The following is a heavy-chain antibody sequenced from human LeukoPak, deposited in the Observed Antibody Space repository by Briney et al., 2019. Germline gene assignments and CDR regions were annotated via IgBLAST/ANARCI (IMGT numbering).Heavy chain of an antibody. J-gene: IGHJ4*02. Sequence: KTGGSLRLSCAASGFTFSSYGMHWVRQAPGKGLEWVAVISYDGTNKYYADSVKGRFTISRDNAKNTLYLQMNSLRAEDTAVYYCAKEGSLRDFDYWGQGNLDSVSS. V-gene: IGHV3-30*18. CDR2: ISYDGTNK. D-gene: IGHD3-10*01. CDR3: AKEGSLRDFDY. CDR1: GFTFSSYG.